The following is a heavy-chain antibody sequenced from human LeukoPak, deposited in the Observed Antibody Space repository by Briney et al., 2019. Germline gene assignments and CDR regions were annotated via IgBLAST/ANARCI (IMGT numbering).Heavy chain of an antibody. J-gene: IGHJ5*02. CDR3: ARDRRNWNLGARWFDP. CDR1: GGSISSSSYY. D-gene: IGHD1-7*01. V-gene: IGHV4-39*07. CDR2: IYYSGST. Sequence: PSETLSLTCTVSGGSISSSSYYWGWIRQPPGKGLEWIGSIYYSGSTYYNPSLKSRVTISVDTSKNQFSLKLSSVTAADTAVYYCARDRRNWNLGARWFDPWGQGTLVTVSS.